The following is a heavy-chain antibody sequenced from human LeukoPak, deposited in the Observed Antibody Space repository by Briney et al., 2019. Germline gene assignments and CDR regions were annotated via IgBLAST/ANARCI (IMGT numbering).Heavy chain of an antibody. CDR2: IYNGVST. D-gene: IGHD3-22*01. Sequence: SETLSLTCTVSGGFSNSYYWTWIRQTPGRGLEWIGDIYNGVSTNYNPSLKSRVTISADTSKNQFSLNLRSVTAADTAVYYCATAKDHYDSSFGYWGQGTLVTVS. CDR3: ATAKDHYDSSFGY. V-gene: IGHV4-59*01. CDR1: GGFSNSYY. J-gene: IGHJ4*02.